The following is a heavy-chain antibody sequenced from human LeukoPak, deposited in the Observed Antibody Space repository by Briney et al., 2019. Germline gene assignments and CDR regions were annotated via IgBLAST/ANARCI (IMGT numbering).Heavy chain of an antibody. D-gene: IGHD3-9*01. J-gene: IGHJ5*02. CDR2: IYYSGST. CDR3: ARAGYYKNWFDP. V-gene: IGHV4-59*01. CDR1: GGSISSYY. Sequence: SETLSLTCTVSGGSISSYYWSWIRQPPGKGLEWIGYIYYSGSTNYNPSLKSRVTVSVDTSKNQFSLKLSSVTAADTAVYYCARAGYYKNWFDPWGQGTLVTVSS.